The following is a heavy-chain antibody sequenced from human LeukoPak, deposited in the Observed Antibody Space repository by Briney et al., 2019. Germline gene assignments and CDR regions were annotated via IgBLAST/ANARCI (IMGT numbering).Heavy chain of an antibody. V-gene: IGHV4-59*01. CDR3: ARGATIVTRGWFDP. CDR1: GGSINSYY. CDR2: TYYRGST. J-gene: IGHJ5*02. D-gene: IGHD5-12*01. Sequence: PSETLSLTCTVSGGSINSYYWSWIRQPPGKGLEWIGYTYYRGSTNYNPSLKSRVTISVDTSKNRISLKLNSVTAADTAVYYCARGATIVTRGWFDPWGQGTLVTVSS.